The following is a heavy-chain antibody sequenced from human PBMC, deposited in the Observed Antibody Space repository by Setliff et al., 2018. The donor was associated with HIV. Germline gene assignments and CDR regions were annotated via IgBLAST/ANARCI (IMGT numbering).Heavy chain of an antibody. V-gene: IGHV1-69*13. D-gene: IGHD3-10*01. Sequence: ASVKVSCKASGGIFTTFAIIWVRQAPGQGLEWMGGIIPKSNTPDYAQIFKGRLTITADESTSTAHMELVGLTSEDTAVYYCARGSPIVWFGEFLYPEIDYWGQGSLVTVSS. CDR1: GGIFTTFA. CDR3: ARGSPIVWFGEFLYPEIDY. J-gene: IGHJ4*02. CDR2: IIPKSNTP.